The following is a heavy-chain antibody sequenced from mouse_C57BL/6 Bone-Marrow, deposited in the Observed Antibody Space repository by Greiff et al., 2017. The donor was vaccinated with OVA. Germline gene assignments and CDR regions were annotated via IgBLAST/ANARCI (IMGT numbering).Heavy chain of an antibody. V-gene: IGHV5-6*01. CDR1: GFTFSSYG. CDR3: ARHGAPYWYFDV. Sequence: EVQRVESGGDLVKPGGSLKLSCAASGFTFSSYGMSWVRQTPDKRLEWVATISSGGSYTYYPASVKGRFTISRDNAKNTLYLQMSSLKSEDTAMYYCARHGAPYWYFDVWGTGTTVTVSS. J-gene: IGHJ1*03. CDR2: ISSGGSYT.